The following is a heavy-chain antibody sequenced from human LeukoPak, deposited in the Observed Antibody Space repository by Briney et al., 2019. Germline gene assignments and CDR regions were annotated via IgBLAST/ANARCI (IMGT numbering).Heavy chain of an antibody. CDR1: GGSISTYY. J-gene: IGHJ4*02. CDR2: IYYSGST. D-gene: IGHD5-18*01. Sequence: SETLSLTCTISGGSISTYYWSWIRQPPGKGLEWIGYIYYSGSTNYNPSLKSRVTISLDTSKNQFSLKLRSVTAADTAVYYCARDRLNGYSFAFDYWGREPWSPSPQ. CDR3: ARDRLNGYSFAFDY. V-gene: IGHV4-59*01.